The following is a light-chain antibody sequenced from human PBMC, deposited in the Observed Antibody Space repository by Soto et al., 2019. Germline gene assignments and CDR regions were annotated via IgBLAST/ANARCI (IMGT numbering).Light chain of an antibody. CDR1: SSNIGSTA. V-gene: IGLV1-44*01. CDR2: SND. Sequence: QSVLTQPPSASWTPGQRVSISCSGGSSNIGSTAVNWYQQLPGTAPKLIIYSNDQRPSGVPDRFSGSKSGTSASLAISGLQSEDAADYFCAAWDATLSGVLFGGGTQLTVL. J-gene: IGLJ2*01. CDR3: AAWDATLSGVL.